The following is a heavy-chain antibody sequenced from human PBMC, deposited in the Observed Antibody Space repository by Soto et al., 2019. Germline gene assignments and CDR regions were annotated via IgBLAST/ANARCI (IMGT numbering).Heavy chain of an antibody. V-gene: IGHV1-69*01. Sequence: QVQLVQSGAEVKKPGSSVKVSCKASGGTFSSYAISWVRQAPGQGLEWMGGIIPTFGTANYAQKFQGRVTITADESTRTAYMELSSLRSEETAVYYCARSRGPQYCSSTSCYAKDAFDIWGQGTMVTVSS. CDR1: GGTFSSYA. J-gene: IGHJ3*02. CDR2: IIPTFGTA. D-gene: IGHD2-2*01. CDR3: ARSRGPQYCSSTSCYAKDAFDI.